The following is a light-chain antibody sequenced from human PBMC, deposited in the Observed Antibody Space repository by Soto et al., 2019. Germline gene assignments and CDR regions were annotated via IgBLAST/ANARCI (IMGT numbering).Light chain of an antibody. V-gene: IGKV3-20*01. Sequence: EIVLTQSPGTLSLSPGDRATLACRASQSVSNNYVAWYQQKPGQAPRLLIFGTSSRATGIPDRISGSGSGTDFTLTISRLEPEDFAVYYCQQYGSSPITFGQGADWR. J-gene: IGKJ5*01. CDR3: QQYGSSPIT. CDR2: GTS. CDR1: QSVSNNY.